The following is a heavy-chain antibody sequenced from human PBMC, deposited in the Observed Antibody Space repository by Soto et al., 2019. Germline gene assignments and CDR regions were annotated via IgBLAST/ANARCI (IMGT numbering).Heavy chain of an antibody. V-gene: IGHV4-34*01. Sequence: SETLSLTCAVYGGSFSGYYWSWIRQPPGKGLEWIGEINHSGSTNYNPSLKSRVTISVDTXKXXXXXXXXXXXPADTXXXXCARGAGYSSGWYPYWGQGTLVTVSS. CDR3: ARGAGYSSGWYPY. CDR2: INHSGST. D-gene: IGHD6-19*01. J-gene: IGHJ4*02. CDR1: GGSFSGYY.